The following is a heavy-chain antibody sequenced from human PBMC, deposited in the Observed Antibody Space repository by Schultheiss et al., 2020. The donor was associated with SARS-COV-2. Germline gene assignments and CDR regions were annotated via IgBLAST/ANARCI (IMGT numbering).Heavy chain of an antibody. J-gene: IGHJ4*02. CDR1: GGSISSGGYY. D-gene: IGHD1-26*01. Sequence: SETLSLTCTVSGGSISSGGYYWSWIRQHPGKGLEWIGYIYYSGSTYYNPSLKSRLTISVDTSKNQFSLNLSSVTAADTAVYYCARRGDGGRYDYFDYWGQGTLVTVSS. CDR3: ARRGDGGRYDYFDY. V-gene: IGHV4-31*03. CDR2: IYYSGST.